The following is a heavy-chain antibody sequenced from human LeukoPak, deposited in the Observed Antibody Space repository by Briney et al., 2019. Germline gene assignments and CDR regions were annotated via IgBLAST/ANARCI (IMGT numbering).Heavy chain of an antibody. V-gene: IGHV4-30-2*01. CDR2: IYHSETT. D-gene: IGHD2-15*01. CDR3: ARVRWYCSGGSCYKPSGYYFDY. Sequence: PSETLSLTCAVSGGSISSGVYSWSWIRQPPGRGLEWIGYIYHSETTYYNPSLQSRVTISVDTPNNQFSLKLSSVTAADTAVYYCARVRWYCSGGSCYKPSGYYFDYWGQGTLVTVSS. J-gene: IGHJ4*02. CDR1: GGSISSGVYS.